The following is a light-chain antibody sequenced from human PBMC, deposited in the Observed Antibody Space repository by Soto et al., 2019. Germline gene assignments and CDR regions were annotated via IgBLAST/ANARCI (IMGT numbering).Light chain of an antibody. CDR3: QQYSNYPLS. J-gene: IGKJ4*02. CDR1: QSISWD. CDR2: DAS. Sequence: DIQMTQSPSTLSASVGDRVTIACRASQSISWDLAWYQRTPGKAPKLLIYDASKWETGVTAKFSGSGSGTEVSLTLSSLAPDDFASYYCQQYSNYPLSCSGGTEVEI. V-gene: IGKV1-5*01.